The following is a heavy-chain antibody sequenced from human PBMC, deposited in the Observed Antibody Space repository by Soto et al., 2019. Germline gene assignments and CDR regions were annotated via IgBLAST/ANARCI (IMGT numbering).Heavy chain of an antibody. CDR1: GFTFSSYG. V-gene: IGHV3-30*18. Sequence: QVQLVESGGGVVQPGRSLRLSCAASGFTFSSYGMHWVRQAPGKGLEWVAVISYDGSNKYYADSVKGRFTISRDNSKNTLYLQMNSLRAEDTAVYYCAKDLAGGMGIDVWGQGTTVTVSS. D-gene: IGHD3-3*02. CDR3: AKDLAGGMGIDV. CDR2: ISYDGSNK. J-gene: IGHJ6*02.